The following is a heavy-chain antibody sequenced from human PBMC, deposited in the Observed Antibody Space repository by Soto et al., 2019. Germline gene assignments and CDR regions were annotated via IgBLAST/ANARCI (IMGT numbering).Heavy chain of an antibody. CDR1: GFTFSSYG. Sequence: QVQLVESGGGVVQSGRSLRLSCAASGFTFSSYGMHWVRQAPGKGLEWVAVISYDGSNKYYVDSVKGRFTISRDNSKNTLYLQMNSLRAEDTAVYYCAKGFGGAVPGDDAFDIWGQGTMVTVSS. CDR2: ISYDGSNK. CDR3: AKGFGGAVPGDDAFDI. D-gene: IGHD6-19*01. V-gene: IGHV3-30*18. J-gene: IGHJ3*02.